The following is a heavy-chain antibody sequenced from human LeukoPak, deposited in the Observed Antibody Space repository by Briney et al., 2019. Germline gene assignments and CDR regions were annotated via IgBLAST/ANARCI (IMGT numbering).Heavy chain of an antibody. Sequence: GGSLRLSCAASGFTFRSYAMTWVRQAPGKGLEWVSFISGSGGSTYYADSVKGRFTISKDKSRNTLFLQMNSLRAEDTAVYYCATVPRSGYYHFDYWGQGTLVTVSS. V-gene: IGHV3-23*01. CDR3: ATVPRSGYYHFDY. CDR1: GFTFRSYA. J-gene: IGHJ4*02. D-gene: IGHD5-12*01. CDR2: ISGSGGST.